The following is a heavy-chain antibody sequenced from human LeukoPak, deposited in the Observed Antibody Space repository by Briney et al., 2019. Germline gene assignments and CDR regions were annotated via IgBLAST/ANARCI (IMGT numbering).Heavy chain of an antibody. CDR1: GFTFNYAW. CDR2: TVSEIDGGTT. V-gene: IGHV3-15*04. Sequence: GGSLRLSCAASGFTFNYAWMSWVRQVPGKGLEWVGQTVSEIDGGTTDYAAPVKGRFTISRDDSKSTLYLQMNSPKIEDTAVYYCTTDEDWNYARKDVWGQGATVIVSS. J-gene: IGHJ6*02. D-gene: IGHD1-7*01. CDR3: TTDEDWNYARKDV.